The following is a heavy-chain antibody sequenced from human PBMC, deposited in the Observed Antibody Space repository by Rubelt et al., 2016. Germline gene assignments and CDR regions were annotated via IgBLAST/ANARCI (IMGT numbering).Heavy chain of an antibody. Sequence: QVTLRESGPALVKPTQTLTLTCTFSGFSLSTSGMCVSWIRQPPRKALEWLARIDWADDKYYSTSLKTRLTISKDTSKNQVVLTMTNMGPVDTAAYYCARILLPDHYDSSGGMDVWGQGTTVTVSS. CDR1: GFSLSTSGMC. V-gene: IGHV2-70*15. CDR2: IDWADDK. J-gene: IGHJ6*02. D-gene: IGHD3-22*01. CDR3: ARILLPDHYDSSGGMDV.